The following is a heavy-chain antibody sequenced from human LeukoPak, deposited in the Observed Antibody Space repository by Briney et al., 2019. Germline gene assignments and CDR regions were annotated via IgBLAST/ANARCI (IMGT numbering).Heavy chain of an antibody. J-gene: IGHJ3*02. V-gene: IGHV4-59*11. CDR1: DDSFSSHY. CDR2: ISYIGST. CDR3: ARDLVTVTKGFDI. D-gene: IGHD4-17*01. Sequence: SETLSLTCAVSDDSFSSHYWTWIRQPPGKRLEWIGYISYIGSTNYNPSLKSRVTITIDTSKNQFSLKLSSVTAADTAVYYCARDLVTVTKGFDIWGQGTMVSVSS.